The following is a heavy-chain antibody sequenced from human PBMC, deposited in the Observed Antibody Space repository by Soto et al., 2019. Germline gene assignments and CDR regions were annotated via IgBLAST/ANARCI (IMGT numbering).Heavy chain of an antibody. V-gene: IGHV1-3*01. D-gene: IGHD2-2*01. CDR2: INAGNGNT. CDR3: GIVVVPAAIPDY. J-gene: IGHJ4*02. Sequence: GQRLEWMGWINAGNGNTKYSQKFQGRVTITRDTSASTAYMELSSLRSEDTAVYYCGIVVVPAAIPDYWGQGTLVTGSS.